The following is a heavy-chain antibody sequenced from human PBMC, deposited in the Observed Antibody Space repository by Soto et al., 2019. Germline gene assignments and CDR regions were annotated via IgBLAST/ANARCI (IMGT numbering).Heavy chain of an antibody. J-gene: IGHJ5*01. D-gene: IGHD5-12*01. CDR2: IYYSGNT. Sequence: SETLSLTCTVSGGSIRSVNYYWSWIRQPPGKGLEWIGYIYYSGNTYYNPSLKSRVTISVDTSKNQFSLRLRSVTAADTAVYYCATSEYSSLSVKWFDPWGQGTLVTVSS. CDR3: ATSEYSSLSVKWFDP. V-gene: IGHV4-30-4*01. CDR1: GGSIRSVNYY.